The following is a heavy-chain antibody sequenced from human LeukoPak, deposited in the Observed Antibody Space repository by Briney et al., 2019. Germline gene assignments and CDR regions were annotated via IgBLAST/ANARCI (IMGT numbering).Heavy chain of an antibody. J-gene: IGHJ4*02. Sequence: ASVKVSCKASGGTFSSYTISWVRQAPGQGFEWMGRIIPILGIANYAQKFQGRVTITADKSTSTAYMELSSLRSEDTAVYYCASLDDFGVMGGYFDYWGQGTLVTVSS. CDR3: ASLDDFGVMGGYFDY. V-gene: IGHV1-69*02. D-gene: IGHD3-3*01. CDR1: GGTFSSYT. CDR2: IIPILGIA.